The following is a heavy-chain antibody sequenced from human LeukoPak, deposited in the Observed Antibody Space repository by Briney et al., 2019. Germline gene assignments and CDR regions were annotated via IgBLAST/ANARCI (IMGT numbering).Heavy chain of an antibody. CDR3: AGARIAARTYNWFDP. CDR2: IYYSGST. J-gene: IGHJ5*02. V-gene: IGHV4-59*11. D-gene: IGHD6-13*01. Sequence: SETLSLTCTVSGGSISSHYWSWIRQPPGKGLEWIGYIYYSGSTNYNPSLESRVTISVDTSKNQFSLKLSSVTAADTAVYYCAGARIAARTYNWFDPWGQGTLVTVSS. CDR1: GGSISSHY.